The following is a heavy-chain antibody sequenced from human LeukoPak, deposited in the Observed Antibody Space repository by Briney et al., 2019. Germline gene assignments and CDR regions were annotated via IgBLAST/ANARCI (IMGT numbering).Heavy chain of an antibody. Sequence: GGSLRLSCAASGFTFSSYAMSWVRQAPGKGLEWVSYISSSGSTIYYADSVKGRFTISRDNAKNSLYLQMNSLRAEDTAVYYCARDRYRDGYKQGYYFDYWGQGTLVTVSS. J-gene: IGHJ4*02. V-gene: IGHV3-48*04. CDR1: GFTFSSYA. CDR2: ISSSGSTI. D-gene: IGHD5-24*01. CDR3: ARDRYRDGYKQGYYFDY.